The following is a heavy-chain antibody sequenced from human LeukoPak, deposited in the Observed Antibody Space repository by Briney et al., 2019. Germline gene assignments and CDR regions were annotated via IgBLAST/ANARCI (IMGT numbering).Heavy chain of an antibody. J-gene: IGHJ4*02. CDR1: GASISSFH. CDR3: ARKDGDY. Sequence: SETLSLTCTVSGASISSFHWTWIRQPAGKGLEWIGLIYSSGSTIYNPSLKSRVAMSVDMTKNQLSLKLSSVTAADTTMYYCARKDGDYWGQGTLVTVSS. CDR2: IYSSGST. V-gene: IGHV4-4*07.